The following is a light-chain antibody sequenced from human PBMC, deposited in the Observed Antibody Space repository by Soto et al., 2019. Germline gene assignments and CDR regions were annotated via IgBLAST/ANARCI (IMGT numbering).Light chain of an antibody. CDR2: KAS. J-gene: IGKJ4*01. CDR3: QGHSTYPRT. CDR1: HNIDSW. V-gene: IGKV1-5*03. Sequence: DVQMTQSPSTLSASVGDRVTITCRPSHNIDSWLAWFQQKPGKAPKILIYKASTLETGVPSRFSGSGSGTECTLTISSLQPDDFATYYCQGHSTYPRTFGGGTKVDIK.